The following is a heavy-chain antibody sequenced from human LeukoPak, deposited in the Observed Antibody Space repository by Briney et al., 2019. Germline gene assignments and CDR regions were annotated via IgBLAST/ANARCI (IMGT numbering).Heavy chain of an antibody. J-gene: IGHJ4*02. Sequence: GGSLGLSCAGSGFIFSTYWMSWVRQAPGKGLEWVANMNEDGSEINYVDSVRGRFTISRDNAKRSLYLQMDSLRAEDTGVYYCARDVSHYSGSNWGQGTLVTVSS. D-gene: IGHD1-26*01. CDR2: MNEDGSEI. CDR1: GFIFSTYW. V-gene: IGHV3-7*01. CDR3: ARDVSHYSGSN.